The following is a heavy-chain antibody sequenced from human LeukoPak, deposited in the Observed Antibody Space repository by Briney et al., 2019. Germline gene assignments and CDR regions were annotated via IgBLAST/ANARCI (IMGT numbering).Heavy chain of an antibody. J-gene: IGHJ5*02. D-gene: IGHD6-19*01. CDR1: GFPFSFYN. Sequence: GGALRLSCAASGFPFSFYNLTLVRHAPGEGLEWVSSITTGGDDLYYSDSVKGRFTISRDNAKNSLFLQMNNLRAEDTAVYYCARKQWLNSWGQGTRVIVSS. V-gene: IGHV3-21*01. CDR3: ARKQWLNS. CDR2: ITTGGDDL.